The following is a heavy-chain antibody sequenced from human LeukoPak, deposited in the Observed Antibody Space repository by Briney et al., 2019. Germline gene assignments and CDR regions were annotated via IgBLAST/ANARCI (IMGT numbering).Heavy chain of an antibody. V-gene: IGHV3-23*01. Sequence: PGGSLRLSCAASGFTFSSYAMSWVRQAPGKGLEWVSAISGSGGSTYYADSVKGRFTISRDNSKNTLYLQMNSLRAEDTAVYYCAKDDASYGSGSYYNYFDYWGQGTLVTVSS. J-gene: IGHJ4*02. CDR1: GFTFSSYA. D-gene: IGHD3-10*01. CDR2: ISGSGGST. CDR3: AKDDASYGSGSYYNYFDY.